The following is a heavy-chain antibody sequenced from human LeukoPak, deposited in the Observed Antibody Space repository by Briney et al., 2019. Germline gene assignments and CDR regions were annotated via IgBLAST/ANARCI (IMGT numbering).Heavy chain of an antibody. J-gene: IGHJ3*02. CDR2: IYSTGST. Sequence: SETLSLTCTVSGDSISSYYCNWIRQPTGKGLEYIGRIYSTGSTNYNPSLKSRVTMSVDTSKNHFSLKLSSVTAADTTVYYCATTTSILAFDIWGQGTMVTVSS. CDR3: ATTTSILAFDI. V-gene: IGHV4-4*07. CDR1: GDSISSYY. D-gene: IGHD3-3*01.